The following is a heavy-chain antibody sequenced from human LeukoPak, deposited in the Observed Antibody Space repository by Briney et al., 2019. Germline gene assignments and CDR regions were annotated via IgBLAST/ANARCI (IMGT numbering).Heavy chain of an antibody. Sequence: GGSLRLSCAASGFAFSTYSMNWVRQAPGKGLEWVSYIRSDSTIINYAESVKGRFTISRDNAKNSLYLQMNSLRAEDTAVYFCARVPAGKWDFDFWGQGTLVTVSS. J-gene: IGHJ4*02. CDR3: ARVPAGKWDFDF. D-gene: IGHD1-26*01. V-gene: IGHV3-48*01. CDR2: IRSDSTII. CDR1: GFAFSTYS.